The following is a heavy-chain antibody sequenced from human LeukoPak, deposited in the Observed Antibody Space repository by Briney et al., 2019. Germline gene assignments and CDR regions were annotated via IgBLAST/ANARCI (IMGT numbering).Heavy chain of an antibody. J-gene: IGHJ3*02. CDR1: GFTFDDYA. V-gene: IGHV3-9*01. Sequence: PGGSLRLSCAASGFTFDDYAMHWVRQAPGKGLEWVSGISWNSGSIGYADSVKGRFTISRDNAKNSLYLQMNSLRAEDTALYYCAKGAGGAVADPYAFDIWGQGTMVTVSS. D-gene: IGHD6-19*01. CDR2: ISWNSGSI. CDR3: AKGAGGAVADPYAFDI.